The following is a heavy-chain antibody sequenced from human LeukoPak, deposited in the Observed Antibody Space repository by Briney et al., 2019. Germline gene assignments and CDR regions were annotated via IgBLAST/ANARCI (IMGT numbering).Heavy chain of an antibody. Sequence: ASVKVSCKASGYTFSLYYLHWVRQAPGQGPEWMGMINPGDGSTTYRQKFQGRVTMTRDMSTRTVYMELSGLGFDDTAVYYCARDAGSSWHNWGQGTLVTVSS. V-gene: IGHV1-46*01. CDR2: INPGDGST. D-gene: IGHD6-13*01. J-gene: IGHJ4*02. CDR3: ARDAGSSWHN. CDR1: GYTFSLYY.